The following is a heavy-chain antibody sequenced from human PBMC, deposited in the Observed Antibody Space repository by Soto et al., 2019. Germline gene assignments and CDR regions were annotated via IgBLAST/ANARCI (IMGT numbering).Heavy chain of an antibody. CDR2: ISSSSSTI. J-gene: IGHJ5*02. Sequence: GGSLRLSCAASGFTFSRYSMNWVRQAPGKGLEWVSYISSSSSTIYYADSVKGRFTISRDNAKDSLYLQMNSLRDEDTAVYYCAKVGPYDSGSYMFRYNWFGPWGPGTLVTVSS. CDR3: AKVGPYDSGSYMFRYNWFGP. V-gene: IGHV3-48*02. CDR1: GFTFSRYS. D-gene: IGHD3-10*01.